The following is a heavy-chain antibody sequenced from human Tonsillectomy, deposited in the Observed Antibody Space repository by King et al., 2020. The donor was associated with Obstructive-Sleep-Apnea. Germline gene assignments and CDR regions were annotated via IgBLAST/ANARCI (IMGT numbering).Heavy chain of an antibody. Sequence: VQLVESGAEVKKPGASVKVSCKASGYTFTSYGISWVRQAPGQGLEWMGWISAYNGNTNYAQKLQGRVTMTTDTSTSTAYMELRSLRSDDTAVYYCARALVRSGPTPSNWFDPWGQGTLVTVSS. CDR1: GYTFTSYG. CDR3: ARALVRSGPTPSNWFDP. CDR2: ISAYNGNT. D-gene: IGHD2-15*01. V-gene: IGHV1-18*01. J-gene: IGHJ5*02.